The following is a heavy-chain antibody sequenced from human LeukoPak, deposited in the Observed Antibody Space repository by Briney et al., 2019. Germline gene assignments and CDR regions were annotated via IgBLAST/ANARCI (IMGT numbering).Heavy chain of an antibody. CDR3: ARGPRTYYYGSGSRD. CDR1: GGSFSGYY. D-gene: IGHD3-10*01. J-gene: IGHJ4*02. CDR2: INHSGST. Sequence: SETLSLXCAVYGGSFSGYYWSWIRQPPGKGLEWIGEINHSGSTNYNPSLKSRVTISVDTSKNQFSLKLSSVTAADTAVYYCARGPRTYYYGSGSRDWGQGTLVTVSS. V-gene: IGHV4-34*01.